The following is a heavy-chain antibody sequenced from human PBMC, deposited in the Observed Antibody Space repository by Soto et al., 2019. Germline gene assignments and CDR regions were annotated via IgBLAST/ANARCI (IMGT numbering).Heavy chain of an antibody. V-gene: IGHV3-7*01. CDR2: IKQDGSEK. Sequence: GGSLRLSCAASGFTFSSYWMSWVRQAPGKGLEWVANIKQDGSEKYYVDSVKGRFTISRDNAKNSLYLQMNSLRAEETAVYYCARVQAASCPYFDYCGHGTMVTVYS. CDR3: ARVQAASCPYFDY. CDR1: GFTFSSYW. J-gene: IGHJ4*01. D-gene: IGHD6-13*01.